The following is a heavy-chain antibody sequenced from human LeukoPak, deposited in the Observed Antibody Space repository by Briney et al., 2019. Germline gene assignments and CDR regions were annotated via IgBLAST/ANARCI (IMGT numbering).Heavy chain of an antibody. Sequence: PSETLSLTCTVSGGSISSSSYYWGWIRQPPGKGLEWIGSIYYSGSTYYNPSLKSRVTISVDTSKNQFSLKLSSVTAADTAVYYCAGDGYCSSTSCPATFDPWGQGTLVTVSS. D-gene: IGHD2-2*03. CDR1: GGSISSSSYY. J-gene: IGHJ5*02. V-gene: IGHV4-39*07. CDR3: AGDGYCSSTSCPATFDP. CDR2: IYYSGST.